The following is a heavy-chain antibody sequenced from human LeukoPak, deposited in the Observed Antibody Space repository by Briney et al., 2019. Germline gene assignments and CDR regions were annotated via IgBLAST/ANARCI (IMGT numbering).Heavy chain of an antibody. Sequence: GGSLRLSCAASGFTVSSKYMSWVRQAPGKGLEWVSVINSGGNTYYADSVKGRFTISRDNSKNTVYPQMNSLRAEDTAVYYCARDDSSKPSDYWGQGTLVTVSS. CDR2: INSGGNT. J-gene: IGHJ4*02. CDR3: ARDDSSKPSDY. D-gene: IGHD4-11*01. V-gene: IGHV3-53*01. CDR1: GFTVSSKY.